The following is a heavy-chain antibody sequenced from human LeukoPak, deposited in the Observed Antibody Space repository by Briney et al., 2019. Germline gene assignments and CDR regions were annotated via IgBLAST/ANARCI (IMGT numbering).Heavy chain of an antibody. V-gene: IGHV1-18*01. J-gene: IGHJ4*02. CDR2: ISGYNGNT. D-gene: IGHD2-15*01. Sequence: SLNLSSKASCDSSFNYGISCVLQAHVQALEWVRWISGYNGNTNYAQKLQGRVTMTTDTSTSTAYMELRSLSSDDTAVYYCATDLPYCSGGSCYSDFDYWGQGTLVTVSS. CDR3: ATDLPYCSGGSCYSDFDY. CDR1: CDSSFNYG.